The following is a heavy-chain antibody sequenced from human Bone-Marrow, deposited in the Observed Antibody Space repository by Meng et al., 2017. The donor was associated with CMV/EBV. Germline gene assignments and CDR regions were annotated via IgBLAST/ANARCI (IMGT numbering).Heavy chain of an antibody. CDR1: GFTFSSYW. V-gene: IGHV3-7*01. J-gene: IGHJ4*02. CDR2: IKQDGSEK. CDR3: AREGGYSYGVYFDY. D-gene: IGHD5-18*01. Sequence: GESLKISCAASGFTFSSYWMSWVRQAPGKGLEWVANIKQDGSEKYYVDPVKGRFTISRDNAKNSLYLQMNSLRAEDTAVYYCAREGGYSYGVYFDYWGQGTLVTVSS.